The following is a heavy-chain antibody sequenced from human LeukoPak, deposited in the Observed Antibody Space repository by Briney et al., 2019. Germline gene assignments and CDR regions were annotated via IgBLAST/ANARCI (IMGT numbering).Heavy chain of an antibody. D-gene: IGHD2-2*01. CDR2: IYPGDSDT. Sequence: GESLKISYKGSGYSFTSYWIGWVRQMPGKGQEWMGIIYPGDSDTRYSPSFQGQVTISADKSISTAYLQWSSLKASDTAMYYCARHNYCSSTSCYPSPYYYYYMDVWGKGTTVTVSS. V-gene: IGHV5-51*01. J-gene: IGHJ6*03. CDR3: ARHNYCSSTSCYPSPYYYYYMDV. CDR1: GYSFTSYW.